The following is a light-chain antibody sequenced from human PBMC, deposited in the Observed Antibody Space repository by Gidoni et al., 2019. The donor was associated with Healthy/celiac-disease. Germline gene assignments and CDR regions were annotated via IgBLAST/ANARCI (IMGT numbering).Light chain of an antibody. Sequence: DIQMTQSPASVSASVGDRVTITCRASQGIRSWLAWYQQKPGKATKLLIYAASSLQSGVQSRFSGSGSGTDVTLTISSLQPEYFATYYCQQANSFHPFXGXTKVEIK. V-gene: IGKV1-12*01. J-gene: IGKJ4*02. CDR3: QQANSFHP. CDR2: AAS. CDR1: QGIRSW.